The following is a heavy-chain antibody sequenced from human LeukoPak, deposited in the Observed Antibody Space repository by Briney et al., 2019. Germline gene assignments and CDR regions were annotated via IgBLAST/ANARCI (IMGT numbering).Heavy chain of an antibody. CDR1: GFTFSSYS. CDR3: AKAISVGATTDAAD. Sequence: GGSLRLSCAASGFTFSSYSMNWVRQAPGKGLEWVSSISSSSSYIYYADSVKGRFTISRDNSKNTLYLQMNSLGAEDTAVYYCAKAISVGATTDAADWGQGTLVTVSS. J-gene: IGHJ4*02. D-gene: IGHD1-26*01. CDR2: ISSSSSYI. V-gene: IGHV3-21*04.